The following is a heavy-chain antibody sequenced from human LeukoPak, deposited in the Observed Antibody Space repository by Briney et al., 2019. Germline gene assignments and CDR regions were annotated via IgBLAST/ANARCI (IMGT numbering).Heavy chain of an antibody. D-gene: IGHD1-1*01. V-gene: IGHV4-59*01. CDR3: ASGRGLPTYFQH. J-gene: IGHJ1*01. CDR2: IYYNGST. CDR1: GASISNYC. Sequence: SETLSLTCTVSGASISNYCWSWVRQSPGKGLEWVGHIYYNGSTDYNPALKSRVTTSAATSKTQFSLNLSSVTAADTAVYYCASGRGLPTYFQHWGQGTLVTVSS.